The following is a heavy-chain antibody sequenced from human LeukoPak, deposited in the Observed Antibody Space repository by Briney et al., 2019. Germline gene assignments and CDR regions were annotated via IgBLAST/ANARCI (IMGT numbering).Heavy chain of an antibody. V-gene: IGHV1-2*02. CDR2: ISPNSGGT. J-gene: IGHJ4*02. CDR1: GYAFTDYY. Sequence: ASVKVSFKASGYAFTDYYMHWVRQAPGQGLEWMGWISPNSGGTNYAQKFQGRVTMTRDTSISTAYLQWSSLKASDTAMYYCARQSHSITDYWGQGTLVTVSS. D-gene: IGHD1-14*01. CDR3: ARQSHSITDY.